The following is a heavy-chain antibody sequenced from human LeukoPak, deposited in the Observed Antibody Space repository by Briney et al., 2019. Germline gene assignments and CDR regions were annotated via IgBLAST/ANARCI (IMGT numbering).Heavy chain of an antibody. CDR1: GFTFSSYS. Sequence: GGSLRLSCAASGFTFSSYSMNWVRQAPGKGLEWVSSISSSSSYIYYADSVKGRFTISRDNAKSSLYLQMNSLRAEDTAVYYCARQRTTVVMSGYYYYYGMDVWGQGTTVTVSS. D-gene: IGHD4-23*01. V-gene: IGHV3-21*01. J-gene: IGHJ6*02. CDR2: ISSSSSYI. CDR3: ARQRTTVVMSGYYYYYGMDV.